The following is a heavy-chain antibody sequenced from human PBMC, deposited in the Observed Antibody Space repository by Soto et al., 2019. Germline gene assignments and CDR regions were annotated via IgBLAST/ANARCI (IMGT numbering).Heavy chain of an antibody. CDR2: ISAYNGNT. Sequence: QVPLVQSGAEVKKPGASVKVSCKASGYTFTSYGISWVRQAPGQGLEWMGWISAYNGNTNYAQKLQGRVTMTTDTSTSTAYMELRSLRSDDTAVYYCARASRFGIDGEDFDYWGQGTLVTVSS. CDR1: GYTFTSYG. V-gene: IGHV1-18*01. CDR3: ARASRFGIDGEDFDY. J-gene: IGHJ4*02. D-gene: IGHD1-26*01.